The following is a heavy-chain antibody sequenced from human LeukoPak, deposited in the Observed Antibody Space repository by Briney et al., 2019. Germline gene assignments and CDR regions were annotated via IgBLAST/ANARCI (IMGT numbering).Heavy chain of an antibody. V-gene: IGHV1-8*03. J-gene: IGHJ6*03. CDR2: MNPNSGNT. CDR1: GYTFTSHD. CDR3: ARCNYDSSGYYYEAYYYYYYYMDV. D-gene: IGHD3-22*01. Sequence: ASVKVSCKASGYTFTSHDINWVRQATGQGLEWMGWMNPNSGNTGYAQKFQGRVTITRNTSISTAYMELSSLRSEDTAVYYCARCNYDSSGYYYEAYYYYYYYMDVWGKGTTVTVSS.